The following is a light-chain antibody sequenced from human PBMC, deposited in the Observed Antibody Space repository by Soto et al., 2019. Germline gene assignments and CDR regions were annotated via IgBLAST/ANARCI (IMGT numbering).Light chain of an antibody. CDR2: ATS. CDR3: QQFGISPWT. J-gene: IGKJ1*01. Sequence: DSVLTQSPYTLSVSPWDRASLAFMGSRIIGHNYLAWYQQKPGQAPRLLIYATSTRATGIPDRFSGSGSVTDFTLTISRLEPEDFAVYYCQQFGISPWTFGQGTKVDIK. CDR1: RIIGHNY. V-gene: IGKV3-20*01.